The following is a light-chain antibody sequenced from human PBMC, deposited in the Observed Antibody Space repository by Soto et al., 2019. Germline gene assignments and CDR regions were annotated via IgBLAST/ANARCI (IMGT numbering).Light chain of an antibody. V-gene: IGKV1-33*01. Sequence: DIQMTQSPSSLSASVGDRVTISCQASQDISNSLNWYQQKPGKAPKLLIYDASNLETGVPSRFSGSGSGTDFTFTISSLQPEDIATYCCRHCDSLPLTFGQGTRLEIK. CDR1: QDISNS. CDR2: DAS. J-gene: IGKJ5*01. CDR3: RHCDSLPLT.